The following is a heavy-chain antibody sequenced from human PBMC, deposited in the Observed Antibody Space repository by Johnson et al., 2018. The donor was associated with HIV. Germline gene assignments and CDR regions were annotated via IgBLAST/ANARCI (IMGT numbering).Heavy chain of an antibody. V-gene: IGHV3-30*02. J-gene: IGHJ3*02. Sequence: QVQLVESGGGVVQPGGSLRLSCAASGFTFSSYGIHWVRQAPGKGLEWVAFIRYDGSNKDYIDSVRGRFTISRDNSKNTLYLQMNSLKTEDTAVYYCAKDRCSWDPVVFYIWGQGTMVTFSS. CDR1: GFTFSSYG. D-gene: IGHD1-26*01. CDR2: IRYDGSNK. CDR3: AKDRCSWDPVVFYI.